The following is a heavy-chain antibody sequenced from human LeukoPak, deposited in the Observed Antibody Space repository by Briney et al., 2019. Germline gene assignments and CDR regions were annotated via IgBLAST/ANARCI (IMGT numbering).Heavy chain of an antibody. CDR2: ISGSGGST. CDR1: GFTFSSYA. J-gene: IGHJ5*02. V-gene: IGHV3-23*01. D-gene: IGHD3-22*01. CDR3: AKSRSGYYYKSFDP. Sequence: GGSLRLSCAASGFTFSSYAMSWVRQAPGKGLEWVSSISGSGGSTYYADSVKGRFTISRDNSKNTLYLQMNSLRAEDTAVYYCAKSRSGYYYKSFDPWGQGTLVTVSS.